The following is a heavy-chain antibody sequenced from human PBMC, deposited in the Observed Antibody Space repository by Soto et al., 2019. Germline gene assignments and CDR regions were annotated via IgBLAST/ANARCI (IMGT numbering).Heavy chain of an antibody. J-gene: IGHJ5*01. Sequence: LXLSCTASGFSVNSDYMSWVRQAPGKGLEWVSVIFPGGTTYYADSVKGRFTISKDSSKSTLYLQMNNLRAEDTAIFYCARGFHYGTIDSWGQGALVTVSS. V-gene: IGHV3-53*01. CDR2: IFPGGTT. CDR3: ARGFHYGTIDS. CDR1: GFSVNSDY. D-gene: IGHD3-10*01.